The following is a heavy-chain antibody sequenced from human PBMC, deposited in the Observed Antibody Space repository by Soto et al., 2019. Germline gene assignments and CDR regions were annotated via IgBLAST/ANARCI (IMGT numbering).Heavy chain of an antibody. Sequence: QDHLVQSGAAVKKPASSVKISCRSTGGTFSTYAFSWVRQAPGQGLEWKGGIIPMFATPIYAQQYQGRVTITADDSTSRAYMEATSLRSNDTAEYFCARGEYGVVVMAGTSRGDQPAYHGMDVWGQGTSVTVSS. J-gene: IGHJ6*02. CDR1: GGTFSTYA. CDR3: ARGEYGVVVMAGTSRGDQPAYHGMDV. D-gene: IGHD2-15*01. V-gene: IGHV1-69*12. CDR2: IIPMFATP.